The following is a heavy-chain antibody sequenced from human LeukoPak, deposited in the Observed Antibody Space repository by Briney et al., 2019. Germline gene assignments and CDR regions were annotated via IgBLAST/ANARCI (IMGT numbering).Heavy chain of an antibody. CDR3: ARSQNQGRRHYYYYYYMDV. D-gene: IGHD1-1*01. J-gene: IGHJ6*03. CDR2: INTNTGNP. CDR1: GYTFTSYA. Sequence: ASVKVSCKASGYTFTSYAMNWVRQAPGQGLECMGWINTNTGNPTYAQGFTGRFVFSLDTSVSTAYLQISSLKAEDTAVYYCARSQNQGRRHYYYYYYMDVWGKGTTVTVSS. V-gene: IGHV7-4-1*02.